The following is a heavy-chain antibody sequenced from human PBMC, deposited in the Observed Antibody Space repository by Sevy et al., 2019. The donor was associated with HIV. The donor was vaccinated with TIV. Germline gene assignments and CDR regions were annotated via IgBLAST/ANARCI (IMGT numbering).Heavy chain of an antibody. CDR3: ARDSTTRPRVLDY. CDR2: IYFTGNT. CDR1: GGSISSYF. J-gene: IGHJ4*02. V-gene: IGHV4-59*01. D-gene: IGHD1-1*01. Sequence: SETLFLTCSVSGGSISSYFWTWVRQSPGKGLEWIGNIYFTGNTDYSPSLKSRVSLSLDTSKSQFSLTLNSVTAADTAVYYCARDSTTRPRVLDYWGQGTLVTVSS.